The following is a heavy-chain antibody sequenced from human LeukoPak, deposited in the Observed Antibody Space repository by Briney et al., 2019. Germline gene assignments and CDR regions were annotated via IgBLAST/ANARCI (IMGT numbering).Heavy chain of an antibody. CDR3: ARDDWNYGIGY. CDR2: INSDGTST. J-gene: IGHJ4*02. D-gene: IGHD1-7*01. CDR1: GFTFSSYW. Sequence: GGSLRLSCAASGFTFSSYWMQWVRQAPGKGRVWVSRINSDGTSTSYADSVKGRFNISSDNAKTPLYLQMTRLRAEDTAVYYCARDDWNYGIGYWGQGTLVTASS. V-gene: IGHV3-74*01.